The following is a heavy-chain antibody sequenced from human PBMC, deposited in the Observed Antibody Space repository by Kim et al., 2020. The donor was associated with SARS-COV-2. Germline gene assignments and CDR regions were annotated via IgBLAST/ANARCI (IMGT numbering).Heavy chain of an antibody. J-gene: IGHJ6*02. V-gene: IGHV4-4*02. CDR1: GGSISSSNW. Sequence: SETLSLTCAVSGGSISSSNWWSWVRQPPGKGLEWIGEIYHSGSTNYNPSLKSRVTISVDKSKNQFSLKLSSVTAADTAVYYCATSEGTNSSGWDWYQSVLSEYYYYYYGMDVWGQGTTVTVAS. CDR3: ATSEGTNSSGWDWYQSVLSEYYYYYYGMDV. CDR2: IYHSGST. D-gene: IGHD6-19*01.